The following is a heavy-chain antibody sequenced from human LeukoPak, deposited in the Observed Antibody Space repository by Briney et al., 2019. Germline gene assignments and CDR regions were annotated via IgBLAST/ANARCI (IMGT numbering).Heavy chain of an antibody. J-gene: IGHJ4*02. CDR2: ISSSGSIM. CDR3: AKGIELWLTYFDH. Sequence: GGSLRLSCAASGFSFSRFEMNWVRQAPGKGLEWVSYISSSGSIMYSADSVKGRFTISRDNSRNSLYLQMNSLRAEDTAIYYCAKGIELWLTYFDHWGQGTLVTASS. D-gene: IGHD5-18*01. CDR1: GFSFSRFE. V-gene: IGHV3-48*03.